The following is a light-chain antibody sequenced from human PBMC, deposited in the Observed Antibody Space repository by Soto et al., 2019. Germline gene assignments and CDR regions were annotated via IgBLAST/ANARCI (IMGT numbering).Light chain of an antibody. CDR1: SSDVGGYNY. Sequence: QSALTKPPSATGSPGQSVTISCTGTSSDVGGYNYVSWYQQHPGKAPKLMIYEVSKRPSGVPDRFSGSKSGNTASLTVSGLQAEDEADYYCSSYAGSNNFRYVFGTGTKVTVL. V-gene: IGLV2-8*01. CDR2: EVS. J-gene: IGLJ1*01. CDR3: SSYAGSNNFRYV.